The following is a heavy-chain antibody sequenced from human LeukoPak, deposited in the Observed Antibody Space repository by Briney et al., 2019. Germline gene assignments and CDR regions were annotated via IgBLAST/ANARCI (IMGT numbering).Heavy chain of an antibody. V-gene: IGHV4-39*01. CDR2: IYNSGST. J-gene: IGHJ1*01. D-gene: IGHD3-22*01. Sequence: SETLSLTCSVSGGSISSSTYYWGWIRQPPGKGLEWIGNIYNSGSTYYNPSLKSRVTISVDTSKNHFSLNLTSVTAADTAMYYCVRHGSLGSGYLYWGQGTLVTVSS. CDR3: VRHGSLGSGYLY. CDR1: GGSISSSTYY.